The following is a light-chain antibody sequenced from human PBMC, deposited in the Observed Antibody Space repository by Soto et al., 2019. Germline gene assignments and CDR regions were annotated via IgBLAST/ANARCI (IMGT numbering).Light chain of an antibody. CDR2: AAS. Sequence: DMQMTQSPSSLSASVGDRVTITCRASQGISNYLAWYQQRPGGVPKVLIYAASTLQSGVPSRFSGSGSGTEFTLTISSLQPEDVATYYCQKYNSALPTFGQGTKVDIK. CDR3: QKYNSALPT. CDR1: QGISNY. V-gene: IGKV1-27*01. J-gene: IGKJ1*01.